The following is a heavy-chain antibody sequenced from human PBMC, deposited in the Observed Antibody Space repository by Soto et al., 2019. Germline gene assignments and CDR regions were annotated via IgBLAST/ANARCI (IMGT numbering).Heavy chain of an antibody. CDR2: IMPVFSTP. V-gene: IGHV1-69*12. CDR3: ARDKDRQQLGGNYYYIMDV. D-gene: IGHD3-3*02. Sequence: QVQLVQSGPEVKKPGSSVRVSCKTSGGTFRTSAISWVRQAPGQGLEWMGGIMPVFSTPDYAQKFQGRVTITADDSTSTAYMEMSSLRSEDTAVYYCARDKDRQQLGGNYYYIMDVWGQGTTVTVSS. J-gene: IGHJ6*02. CDR1: GGTFRTSA.